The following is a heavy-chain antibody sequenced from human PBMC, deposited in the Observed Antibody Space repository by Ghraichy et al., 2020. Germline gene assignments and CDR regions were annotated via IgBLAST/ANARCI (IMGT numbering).Heavy chain of an antibody. J-gene: IGHJ6*02. V-gene: IGHV3-7*01. D-gene: IGHD1-26*01. CDR2: IKQDGSEK. CDR3: ARDRAYYQWDGMDV. Sequence: GGSLRLSCAASGFTFSSYWMSWVRQAPGKGLEWVANIKQDGSEKYYVDSVKGRFTISRDNAKNSLYLQMNSLRAEDTAVYYCARDRAYYQWDGMDVWGQGTPVTVSS. CDR1: GFTFSSYW.